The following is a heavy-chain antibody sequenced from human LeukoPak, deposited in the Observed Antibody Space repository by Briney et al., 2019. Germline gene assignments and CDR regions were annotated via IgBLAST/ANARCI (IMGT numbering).Heavy chain of an antibody. J-gene: IGHJ3*02. Sequence: GGSLRLSCAASGFTFSSYWMHWVRQAPGKGLVWVSRINSDGSSTSYADSVKGRFTISRDNAKNTLYLQMNSLRAEDTAVYYCARGATYYYDSSGYYPTAAFDIWGQGTMVTVSS. CDR3: ARGATYYYDSSGYYPTAAFDI. CDR2: INSDGSST. D-gene: IGHD3-22*01. V-gene: IGHV3-74*01. CDR1: GFTFSSYW.